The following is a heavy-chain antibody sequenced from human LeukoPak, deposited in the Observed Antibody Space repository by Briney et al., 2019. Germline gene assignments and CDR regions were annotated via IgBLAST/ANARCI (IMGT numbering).Heavy chain of an antibody. Sequence: PGRSLRLSCAASGFTFSSYAMHWVRQAPGKGLEWVAVISYDGSNKYYADSVKGRFTISRDNSKNTLYLQMNSLRAEDTAVYYCARAQYYYDSSDLQDAFDIWGQGTMDTVSS. D-gene: IGHD3-22*01. CDR3: ARAQYYYDSSDLQDAFDI. CDR1: GFTFSSYA. J-gene: IGHJ3*02. V-gene: IGHV3-30-3*01. CDR2: ISYDGSNK.